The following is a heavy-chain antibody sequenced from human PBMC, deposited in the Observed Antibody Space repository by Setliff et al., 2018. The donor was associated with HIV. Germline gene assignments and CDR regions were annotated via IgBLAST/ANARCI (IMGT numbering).Heavy chain of an antibody. CDR1: SASIRTTSYP. Sequence: PSETLSLTCSVSSASIRTTSYPWGWIRQAPGKGLEWIGSIYYTGSTYYNPSFKSRVTISVDTSENQFSLKMYSVTAADTAVYYCARHYGDYVFDSWGQGTLVTVSS. CDR3: ARHYGDYVFDS. V-gene: IGHV4-39*01. CDR2: IYYTGST. J-gene: IGHJ4*02. D-gene: IGHD4-17*01.